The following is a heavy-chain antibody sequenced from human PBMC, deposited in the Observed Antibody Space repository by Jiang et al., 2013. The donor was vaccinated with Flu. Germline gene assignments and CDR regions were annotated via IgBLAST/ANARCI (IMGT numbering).Heavy chain of an antibody. D-gene: IGHD2/OR15-2a*01. CDR1: GYTFTTYA. CDR2: ISAYNGNT. V-gene: IGHV1-18*01. J-gene: IGHJ3*02. Sequence: GAEVKKPGASVKVSCKSSGYTFTTYAITWVRQGPGQGLEWMGWISAYNGNTKYAEKFQGRVTMTTDTSTSTAYMELRSLTSDDTAVYYCARDLLPTQFSSEDAFDIWGQGTKVTVSS. CDR3: ARDLLPTQFSSEDAFDI.